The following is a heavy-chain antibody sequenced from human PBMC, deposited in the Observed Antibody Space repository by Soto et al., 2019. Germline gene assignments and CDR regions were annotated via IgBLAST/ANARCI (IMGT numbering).Heavy chain of an antibody. CDR1: GFTFNTNE. J-gene: IGHJ4*02. Sequence: EVKLVESGGGLVQPGGSLRLSCAASGFTFNTNEMSWVRQAPGKGLEWVSYISSGGSAIYYADSVKGRFTISRDNAKNSLYLQMNSLRAEDTAVYYCARFNIVLDRTFDYWGQATMVTVSS. CDR2: ISSGGSAI. CDR3: ARFNIVLDRTFDY. V-gene: IGHV3-48*03. D-gene: IGHD2-15*01.